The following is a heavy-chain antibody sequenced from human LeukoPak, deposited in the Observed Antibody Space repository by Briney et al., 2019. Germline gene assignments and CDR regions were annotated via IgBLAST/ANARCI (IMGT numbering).Heavy chain of an antibody. CDR2: ISYNGNNK. V-gene: IGHV3-30-3*01. Sequence: PGRSLRLSCAASGFTFSSYATHWVRQPPGKGLEWVAVISYNGNNKYSADSVKGRFTISRDNSKNTLYLQMNSLRAEDTAVYYCARDRDLAAAGYYFDYWGQGTLVTVSS. J-gene: IGHJ4*02. D-gene: IGHD6-13*01. CDR1: GFTFSSYA. CDR3: ARDRDLAAAGYYFDY.